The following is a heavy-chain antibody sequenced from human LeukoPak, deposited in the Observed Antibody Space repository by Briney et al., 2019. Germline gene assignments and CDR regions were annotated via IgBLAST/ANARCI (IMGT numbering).Heavy chain of an antibody. D-gene: IGHD5-24*01. V-gene: IGHV4-34*01. J-gene: IGHJ4*02. CDR3: AGDGYNMMFDY. CDR2: INHSGST. CDR1: GGSFSGYY. Sequence: SETLSLTCAVYGGSFSGYYWSWIRQPPGKVLEWIGEINHSGSTNYNPSLKSRVTISVDTSKNQFSLKLSSVTAADTSVYYCAGDGYNMMFDYWGQGTLVTVSS.